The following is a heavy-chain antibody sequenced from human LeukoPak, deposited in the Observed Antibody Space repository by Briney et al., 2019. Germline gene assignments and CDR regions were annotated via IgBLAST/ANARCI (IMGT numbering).Heavy chain of an antibody. Sequence: PGGSLRLSCAASGFTFNSYAMTWVRQAPGKGLEWVSSVSDSGDYTYYADSVKGRFTISRDNSKNTLYLQVNSLRAEDTAVYYCARDSSRGTVVTLVDYWGQGTLVTVSS. V-gene: IGHV3-23*01. CDR2: VSDSGDYT. CDR3: ARDSSRGTVVTLVDY. J-gene: IGHJ4*02. D-gene: IGHD4-23*01. CDR1: GFTFNSYA.